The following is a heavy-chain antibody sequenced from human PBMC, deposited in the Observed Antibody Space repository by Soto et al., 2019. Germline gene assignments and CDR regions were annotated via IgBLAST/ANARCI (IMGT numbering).Heavy chain of an antibody. D-gene: IGHD3-10*01. V-gene: IGHV4-39*01. CDR2: IYYSGST. Sequence: SETLSLTCTVSGGSISSSSYYWGWIRQPPGKGLEWIGSIYYSGSTYYNPSLKSRVTISVDTSKNQFYLKLSSVTAADTVLYYCASFSLWFGELLSLNFDYWGQGTLVTVSS. J-gene: IGHJ4*02. CDR3: ASFSLWFGELLSLNFDY. CDR1: GGSISSSSYY.